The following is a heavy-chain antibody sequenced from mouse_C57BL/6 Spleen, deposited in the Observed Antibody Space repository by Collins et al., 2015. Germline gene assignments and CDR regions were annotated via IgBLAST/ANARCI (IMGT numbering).Heavy chain of an antibody. CDR2: IHPNSGST. CDR3: ARSEGTTYWYFDV. Sequence: AELVKPGRSVKLSCKASGYTFTSYWMHWVKQRPGQGLEWIGMIHPNSGSTNYNEKFKSKATLTVDKSSSTAYMQLSSLTSEDSAVYYCARSEGTTYWYFDVWGTGTTVTVSS. D-gene: IGHD1-1*01. V-gene: IGHV1-64*01. CDR1: GYTFTSYW. J-gene: IGHJ1*03.